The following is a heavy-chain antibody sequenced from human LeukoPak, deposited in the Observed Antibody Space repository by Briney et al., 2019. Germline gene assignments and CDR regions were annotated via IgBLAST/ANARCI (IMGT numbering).Heavy chain of an antibody. J-gene: IGHJ5*02. D-gene: IGHD6-13*01. CDR1: GYRFTSYW. V-gene: IGHV5-10-1*01. CDR3: ARHVSYSSSWYAGHNWFDP. CDR2: IDPSDSYT. Sequence: GESLKISCKGSGYRFTSYWISWVRQMSGKGLEWMGSIDPSDSYTNYSPSFQCHVTISADKSISTAYLQWSSLKASDTAMYYCARHVSYSSSWYAGHNWFDPWGQGTLVTVSS.